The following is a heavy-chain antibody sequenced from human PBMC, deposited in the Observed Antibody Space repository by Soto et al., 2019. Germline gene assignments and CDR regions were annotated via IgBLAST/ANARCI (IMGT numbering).Heavy chain of an antibody. Sequence: PSETLSLTCTISGGSVSVYYWSWIRQSTGQGLEWIGYIYASGSPYYNPSLRSRVTISADTSKNQISLKLTSPTAADPAVYYCARGVGSSPPQYWGRGTLVTVSS. CDR2: IYASGSP. CDR3: ARGVGSSPPQY. D-gene: IGHD1-26*01. J-gene: IGHJ4*02. V-gene: IGHV4-59*02. CDR1: GGSVSVYY.